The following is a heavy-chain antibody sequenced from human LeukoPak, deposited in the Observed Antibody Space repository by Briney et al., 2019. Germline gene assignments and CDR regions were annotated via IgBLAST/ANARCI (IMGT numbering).Heavy chain of an antibody. CDR3: ARGAFSFPDAFDI. V-gene: IGHV4-39*01. D-gene: IGHD3-3*02. CDR1: GDSISSSSYY. Sequence: PWETLSLTCTVSGDSISSSSYYWGWIRQPPGKGLEWIGSIYYSGSTYYNPSLNSRVTISVDTSKNQFSLKLSSVTAADTAVYHCARGAFSFPDAFDIWGQGTMVTVSS. J-gene: IGHJ3*02. CDR2: IYYSGST.